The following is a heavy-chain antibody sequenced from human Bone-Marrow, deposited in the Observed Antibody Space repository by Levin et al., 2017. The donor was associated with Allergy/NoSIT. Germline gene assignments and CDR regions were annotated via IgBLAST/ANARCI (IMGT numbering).Heavy chain of an antibody. J-gene: IGHJ4*02. CDR3: RTDKLDSRRLFDY. CDR2: IKSRADGGTT. V-gene: IGHV3-15*01. CDR1: GFTVNNAW. Sequence: PGGSLRLSCAASGFTVNNAWMSWLRQAPGKGLEWVGRIKSRADGGTTDYAAPVKGRFTISRGDSENTLYLQMNSLKTEDTAMYFCRTDKLDSRRLFDYWSQGTLVTVSS. D-gene: IGHD1-1*01.